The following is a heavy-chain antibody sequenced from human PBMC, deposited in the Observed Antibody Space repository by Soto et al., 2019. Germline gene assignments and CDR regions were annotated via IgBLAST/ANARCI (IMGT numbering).Heavy chain of an antibody. Sequence: SVKVSCKASGYTFTSYYMHWVRQAPGQGLEWMGIINPSGGSTSYAQKFQGRVTMTRDTSTSTVYMELSSLRSEDTAVYYCARDSRMVRVGLTMDVWGQGTTVTVSS. CDR2: INPSGGST. V-gene: IGHV1-46*01. CDR1: GYTFTSYY. J-gene: IGHJ6*02. CDR3: ARDSRMVRVGLTMDV. D-gene: IGHD3-10*01.